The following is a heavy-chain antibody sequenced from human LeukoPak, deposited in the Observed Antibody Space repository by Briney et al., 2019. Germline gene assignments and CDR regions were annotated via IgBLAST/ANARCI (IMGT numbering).Heavy chain of an antibody. Sequence: SVKVSCKASGGAFSTYAISWVRQAPGQGLEWMGGIIPIFATANYAQKFQGRITITADKSTSTAYMELRSLRSEDTAVYYCAREKGPAGGFDIWGQGTMVTVSS. J-gene: IGHJ3*02. D-gene: IGHD1-26*01. CDR3: AREKGPAGGFDI. V-gene: IGHV1-69*06. CDR1: GGAFSTYA. CDR2: IIPIFATA.